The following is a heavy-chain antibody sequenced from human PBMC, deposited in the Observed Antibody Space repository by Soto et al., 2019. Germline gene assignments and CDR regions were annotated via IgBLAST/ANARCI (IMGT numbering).Heavy chain of an antibody. D-gene: IGHD3-10*01. Sequence: GGSLRLSCAASGFTFSSYAMHWVRQAPGKGLEWVAVISYDGSNKYYADSVKGRFTISRDNSKNTLYLQMNSLRAEDTAVYYCARSLGEFWVGARGGFDYWGQGTLVTVSS. CDR1: GFTFSSYA. CDR2: ISYDGSNK. J-gene: IGHJ4*02. V-gene: IGHV3-30-3*01. CDR3: ARSLGEFWVGARGGFDY.